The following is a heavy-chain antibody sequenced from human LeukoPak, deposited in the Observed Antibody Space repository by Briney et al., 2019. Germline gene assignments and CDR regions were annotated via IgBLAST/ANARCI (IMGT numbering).Heavy chain of an antibody. CDR3: TKGHSEYVWGSYRRDDY. CDR2: ISGSGDNT. CDR1: GFTVNSYA. J-gene: IGHJ4*02. Sequence: TGGSLRLSCTASGFTVNSYAMSWVRQGPGKGLEWVSAISGSGDNTYYADSVRDRFTISRDKSKNTLYLQMDSLRAEDSAVYYCTKGHSEYVWGSYRRDDYWGQGTLVTVSS. D-gene: IGHD3-16*02. V-gene: IGHV3-23*01.